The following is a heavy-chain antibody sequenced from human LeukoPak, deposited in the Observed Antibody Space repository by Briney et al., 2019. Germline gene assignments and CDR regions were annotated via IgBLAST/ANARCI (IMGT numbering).Heavy chain of an antibody. D-gene: IGHD5-18*01. CDR1: GGSISSSSYY. J-gene: IGHJ4*02. CDR2: INHSGST. CDR3: AILSIQLWYYFDY. V-gene: IGHV4-39*07. Sequence: PSETLSLTCTVSGGSISSSSYYWSWIRQPPGKGLEWIGEINHSGSTNYNPSLKSRVTISVDTSKNQFSLKLSSVTAADTAVYYCAILSIQLWYYFDYWGQGTLVTVSS.